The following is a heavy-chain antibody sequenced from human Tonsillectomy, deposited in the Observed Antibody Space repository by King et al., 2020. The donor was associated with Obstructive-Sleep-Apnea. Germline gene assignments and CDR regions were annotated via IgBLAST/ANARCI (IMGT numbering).Heavy chain of an antibody. J-gene: IGHJ2*01. V-gene: IGHV3-30*18. CDR3: ANLQGDYWYFDL. D-gene: IGHD4-11*01. CDR2: ISYDGSNK. CDR1: GFTFSSYG. Sequence: VQLVESGGGVVQPGRSLRLSCAASGFTFSSYGMHWVRQAPGKGLEWVAVISYDGSNKYYADSVKGRFTISRDNSKNTLYLQMNSLRAEDTAMYYCANLQGDYWYFDLWGRGTLVTVSS.